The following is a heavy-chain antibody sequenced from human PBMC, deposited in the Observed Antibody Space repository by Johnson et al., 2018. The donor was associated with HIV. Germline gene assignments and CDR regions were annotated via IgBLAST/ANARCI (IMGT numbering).Heavy chain of an antibody. J-gene: IGHJ3*02. CDR1: GFTFSSYA. CDR2: IGTAGDT. V-gene: IGHV3-13*01. D-gene: IGHD1-26*01. Sequence: MQLVESGGGVVQPGRSLRLSCAASGFTFSSYAMHWVRQAPGKGLEWVSAIGTAGDTDYPGSVKGRFTISRENAKNSLYLQMNSLSAGDTAVYYCARARGAREWGLLPPVYAFDIWGQGTMVTVSS. CDR3: ARARGAREWGLLPPVYAFDI.